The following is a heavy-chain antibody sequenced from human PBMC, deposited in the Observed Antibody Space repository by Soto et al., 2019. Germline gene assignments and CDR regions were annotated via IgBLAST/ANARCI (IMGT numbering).Heavy chain of an antibody. Sequence: SETLSLTCTVSGGSISSYYWSWIRQPPGKGLEWIGYIYYSGSTNYNPSLKSRVTISVDTSKNQFSLKLSSVTAADTAVYYCAITTYDFWIGPYYYYMDVGGKGTTVTVSS. CDR2: IYYSGST. CDR1: GGSISSYY. J-gene: IGHJ6*03. CDR3: AITTYDFWIGPYYYYMDV. V-gene: IGHV4-59*01. D-gene: IGHD3-3*01.